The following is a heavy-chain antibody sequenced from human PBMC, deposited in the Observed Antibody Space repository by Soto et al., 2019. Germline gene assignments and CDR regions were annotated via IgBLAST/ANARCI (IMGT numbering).Heavy chain of an antibody. V-gene: IGHV1-18*01. CDR2: ISAYNGNT. D-gene: IGHD3-3*01. CDR1: GYTFTSYV. CDR3: ARVRTNFGVVKDCGFDP. J-gene: IGHJ5*02. Sequence: ASLKVSCKASGYTFTSYVISWVRQAPGQGLEWMGWISAYNGNTNYAQKLQGRVTMTTYTSTSTAYMELRSLRSDDTAVYYCARVRTNFGVVKDCGFDPWGQGSLVTGSS.